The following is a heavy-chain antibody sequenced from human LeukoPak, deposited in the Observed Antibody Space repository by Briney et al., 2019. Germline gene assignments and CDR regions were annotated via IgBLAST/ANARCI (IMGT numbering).Heavy chain of an antibody. CDR2: IYHSGST. J-gene: IGHJ6*03. CDR3: ARGTAMDV. Sequence: SETLSLTCTVSGYSISSGYYWGWIRQPPGKGLEWIGSIYHSGSTYYNPSLKSRVTISVDTSKNQFSLKLSSVTAADTAVYYCARGTAMDVWGKGTTVTISS. CDR1: GYSISSGYY. V-gene: IGHV4-38-2*02.